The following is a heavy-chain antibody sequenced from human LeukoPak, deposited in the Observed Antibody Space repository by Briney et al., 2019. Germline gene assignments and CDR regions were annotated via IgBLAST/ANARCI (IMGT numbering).Heavy chain of an antibody. V-gene: IGHV4-38-2*02. D-gene: IGHD6-19*01. Sequence: SETLSLTCTVSGYSISSGYYWGWIRQPPGKGLEWIGSIYHSGSTYYNPSLKSRVTISVDTSKNQFSLKLSSVTAADTAVYYCVAVAGKSFDYWGQGTLVTVSS. CDR1: GYSISSGYY. J-gene: IGHJ4*02. CDR3: VAVAGKSFDY. CDR2: IYHSGST.